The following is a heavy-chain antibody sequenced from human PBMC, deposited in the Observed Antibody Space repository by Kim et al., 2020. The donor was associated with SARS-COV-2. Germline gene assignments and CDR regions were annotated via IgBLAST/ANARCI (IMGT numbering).Heavy chain of an antibody. CDR3: ATGAKRKWLRFFLVSDSNWFDP. V-gene: IGHV1-24*01. D-gene: IGHD5-12*01. CDR1: GYTLTELS. Sequence: ASVKVSCKVSGYTLTELSMHWVRQAPGKGLEWMGGFDPEDGETIYAQKFQGRVTMTEDTSTDTAYMELSSLRSEDTAVYYCATGAKRKWLRFFLVSDSNWFDPWAREPWSPSPQ. J-gene: IGHJ5*02. CDR2: FDPEDGET.